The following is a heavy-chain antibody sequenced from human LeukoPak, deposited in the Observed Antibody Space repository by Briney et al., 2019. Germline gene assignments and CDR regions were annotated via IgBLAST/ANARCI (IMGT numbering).Heavy chain of an antibody. V-gene: IGHV4-39*01. CDR2: ISHSGST. J-gene: IGHJ3*02. CDR1: GGSISSRSYY. CDR3: ARLGARDVNDAFDI. Sequence: SETLTLTRTVSGGSISSRSYYWGWIRQPPGKGLEWIGSISHSGSTYYNPSLKSRVTISVDTSKNQFSLKLSSVTAAGTAVYYCARLGARDVNDAFDIWGQATIATVSS. D-gene: IGHD5-24*01.